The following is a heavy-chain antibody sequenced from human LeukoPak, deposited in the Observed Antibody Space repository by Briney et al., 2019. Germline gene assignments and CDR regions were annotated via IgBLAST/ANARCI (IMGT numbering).Heavy chain of an antibody. V-gene: IGHV3-53*01. CDR1: GFTVSSYY. CDR2: IYSGGST. D-gene: IGHD2-15*01. Sequence: PGGSLRLSCAASGFTVSSYYMSWVRQAPGKGLEWVSVIYSGGSTYYADSVKGRFTISRDNSKNTLYLQMNSLRAEDTAVYYCASGSPTKAPVDYWGQGTLVTVSS. CDR3: ASGSPTKAPVDY. J-gene: IGHJ4*02.